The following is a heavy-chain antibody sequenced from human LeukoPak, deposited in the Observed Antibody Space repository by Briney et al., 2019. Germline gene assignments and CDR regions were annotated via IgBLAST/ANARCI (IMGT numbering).Heavy chain of an antibody. D-gene: IGHD2-21*02. CDR3: ASSKAIVVVTALDY. CDR1: GFTFSSYA. V-gene: IGHV3-30-3*01. Sequence: GGSLRLSCAASGFTFSSYAMHWVRQAPGKGLEWVAVISYDGSNKYYADSVKGRFTISRDNSKNTLYLQMNSLRAEDTAVYYCASSKAIVVVTALDYWGQGTLVTVSS. CDR2: ISYDGSNK. J-gene: IGHJ4*02.